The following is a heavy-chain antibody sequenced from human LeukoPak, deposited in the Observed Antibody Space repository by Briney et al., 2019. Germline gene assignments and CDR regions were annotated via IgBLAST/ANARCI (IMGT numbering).Heavy chain of an antibody. CDR1: GFTFSIYT. CDR3: AKEEYSSGWSLRYYYMDV. CDR2: ILYEGSNK. D-gene: IGHD6-19*01. V-gene: IGHV3-30*02. J-gene: IGHJ6*03. Sequence: GGSLRLSCAASGFTFSIYTMNCVRQPPGRGLEWVAFILYEGSNKYYVDSVKGRFKITRDNSKNPMYLQMKRLRAEDTAVYYCAKEEYSSGWSLRYYYMDVWGKGTTVTISS.